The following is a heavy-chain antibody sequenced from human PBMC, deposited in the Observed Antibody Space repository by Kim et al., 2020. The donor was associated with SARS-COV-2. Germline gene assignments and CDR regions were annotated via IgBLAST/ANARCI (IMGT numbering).Heavy chain of an antibody. CDR3: ARARVRGVILDY. V-gene: IGHV4-31*02. J-gene: IGHJ4*02. D-gene: IGHD3-10*01. Sequence: YYNPSLKSRVTISVDTSKNQFSLKLSSVTAADTAVYYCARARVRGVILDYWGQGTLVTVSS.